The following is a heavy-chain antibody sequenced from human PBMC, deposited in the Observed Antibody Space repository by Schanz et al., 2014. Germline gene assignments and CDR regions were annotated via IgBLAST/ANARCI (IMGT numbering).Heavy chain of an antibody. D-gene: IGHD3-10*01. Sequence: QVQLVQSGAEVKKPGASVKVSCKASGYTFTSYYMHWVRQAPGQGLEWMGWISGYNGDTNYAEKVHGRVTMTTDTSTSTAYMELRSLISDDTAVYYCVRDAGWAFGDYHGMDVWGQGTSVTVSS. V-gene: IGHV1-18*04. CDR1: GYTFTSYY. CDR3: VRDAGWAFGDYHGMDV. CDR2: ISGYNGDT. J-gene: IGHJ6*02.